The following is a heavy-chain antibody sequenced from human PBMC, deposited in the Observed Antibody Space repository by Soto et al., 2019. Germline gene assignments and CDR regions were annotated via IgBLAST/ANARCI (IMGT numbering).Heavy chain of an antibody. Sequence: GASVKVSCKASGGTFSSYAISWVRQAPGQGLEWMGGIIPIFGTANYAQKFQGRVTITADKSTSTAYMELSSLRSEDTAVYYCAREASLPHTRITMVRGVSTWGQGTLVTVSS. D-gene: IGHD3-10*01. V-gene: IGHV1-69*06. CDR3: AREASLPHTRITMVRGVST. J-gene: IGHJ5*02. CDR2: IIPIFGTA. CDR1: GGTFSSYA.